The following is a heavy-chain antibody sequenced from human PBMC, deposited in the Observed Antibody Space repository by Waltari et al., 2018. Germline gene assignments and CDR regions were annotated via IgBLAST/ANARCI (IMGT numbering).Heavy chain of an antibody. D-gene: IGHD6-19*01. Sequence: EVQLVESGGGLVQPGGSLGLSCAASGFTCNNYWMTWVRQAPGKGLEWVANIKQDASEKYYVDSVKGRFTISRDNTKNSLYLQMNSLRAEDTAVYYCAASVGVAPNYWGHGTLVTVSS. V-gene: IGHV3-7*01. CDR1: GFTCNNYW. J-gene: IGHJ4*01. CDR2: IKQDASEK. CDR3: AASVGVAPNY.